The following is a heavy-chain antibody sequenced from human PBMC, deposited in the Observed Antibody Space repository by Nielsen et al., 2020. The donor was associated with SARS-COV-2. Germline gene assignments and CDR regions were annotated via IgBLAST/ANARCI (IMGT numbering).Heavy chain of an antibody. CDR2: ISGSGGST. D-gene: IGHD3-22*01. Sequence: GESLKISCAASGFTFSSYAMSWVRQAPGKGLEWVSAISGSGGSTYYADSVKGRFTISRDNSKNTLYLQMNSLRAEDTAVYYCAKTYDSSGYYGYWGQGTLVTVSS. V-gene: IGHV3-23*01. J-gene: IGHJ4*02. CDR3: AKTYDSSGYYGY. CDR1: GFTFSSYA.